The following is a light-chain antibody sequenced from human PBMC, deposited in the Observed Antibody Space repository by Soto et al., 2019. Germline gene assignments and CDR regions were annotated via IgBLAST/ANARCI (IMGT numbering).Light chain of an antibody. V-gene: IGKV3-15*01. J-gene: IGKJ4*01. Sequence: EIVMTQSPATLSVSPGERAILSCRASKSVSNNLAWYQHKPGQAPRLLIYGASTRATDIPARFSGSGSGTEFTLSISSLQSEDFAIYYCQQYNNWPPLTFGGGTKVEIK. CDR3: QQYNNWPPLT. CDR2: GAS. CDR1: KSVSNN.